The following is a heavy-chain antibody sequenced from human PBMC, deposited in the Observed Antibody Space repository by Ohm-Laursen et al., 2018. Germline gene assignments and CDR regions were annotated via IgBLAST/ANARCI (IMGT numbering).Heavy chain of an antibody. Sequence: ASVKVSCKASGYTFSTYDIVWVRQAAGQGPEWMGWMNPNSGNTGYSGDTGYQLKFRGRITMTRDTSISTAYMELSGLTSEDTATYYCARAVRNQLVSDYWGQGTLVTVSS. V-gene: IGHV1-8*01. CDR1: GYTFSTYD. D-gene: IGHD2-2*01. CDR2: MNPNSGNT. CDR3: ARAVRNQLVSDY. J-gene: IGHJ4*02.